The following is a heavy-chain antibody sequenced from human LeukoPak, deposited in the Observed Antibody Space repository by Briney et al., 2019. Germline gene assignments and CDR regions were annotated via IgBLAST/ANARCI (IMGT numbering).Heavy chain of an antibody. J-gene: IGHJ4*02. D-gene: IGHD1-26*01. CDR2: IKQDGSEK. CDR3: ARSVGATMRKNLYFDY. Sequence: PGGSLRLSCAASGFTFSSYWMSWVRQAPGKGLEWVANIKQDGSEKYYVDSVKGRFTISRDNAKNSLYLQMNSLRAEDTAVYYCARSVGATMRKNLYFDYWGQGTLVTVSS. V-gene: IGHV3-7*03. CDR1: GFTFSSYW.